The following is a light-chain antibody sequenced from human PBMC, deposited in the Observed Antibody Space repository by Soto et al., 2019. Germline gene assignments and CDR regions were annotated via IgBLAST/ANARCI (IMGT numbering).Light chain of an antibody. CDR1: QSISSW. Sequence: DIQVTQSPSTLSASVGDRVTITCRASQSISSWLAWYQQKPVKAPKLLIYPASILKSGVPSRFSGSGSGTDVTLTISSLQSDDFATYYCQDYSSTSGLTFGGGAKVEIK. CDR2: PAS. V-gene: IGKV1-5*03. J-gene: IGKJ4*01. CDR3: QDYSSTSGLT.